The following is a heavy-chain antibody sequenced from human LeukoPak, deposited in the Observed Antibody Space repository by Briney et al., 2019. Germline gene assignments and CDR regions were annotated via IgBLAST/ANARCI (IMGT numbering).Heavy chain of an antibody. Sequence: ASVKVSCKAAGYTFTNYYIHWVRQAPGQGLEWMGIINPSGGSPSYAQKLQGRVTMTRDTSTSTAYMELSSLRSEDTAVYYCARVSVGATYFRAFDIWGQGTMVTVSS. CDR3: ARVSVGATYFRAFDI. CDR2: INPSGGSP. J-gene: IGHJ3*02. D-gene: IGHD1-26*01. CDR1: GYTFTNYY. V-gene: IGHV1-46*01.